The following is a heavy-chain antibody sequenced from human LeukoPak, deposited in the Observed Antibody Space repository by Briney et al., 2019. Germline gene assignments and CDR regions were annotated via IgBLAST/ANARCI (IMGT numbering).Heavy chain of an antibody. D-gene: IGHD6-19*01. J-gene: IGHJ4*02. CDR2: IYDRGST. Sequence: SETLSLTCTVSGGSISSYYWSWIRQPPGKGLEWIGNIYDRGSTKYNPSLKTRVTISVDTSKNQISLRLSSVTAADTAVYYCATAKYSSGWGWFWGQGTLVTVSS. V-gene: IGHV4-59*12. CDR1: GGSISSYY. CDR3: ATAKYSSGWGWF.